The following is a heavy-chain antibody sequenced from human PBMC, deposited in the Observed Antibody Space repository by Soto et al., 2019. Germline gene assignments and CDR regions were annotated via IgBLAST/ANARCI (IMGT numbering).Heavy chain of an antibody. CDR2: VSGSGDAT. D-gene: IGHD6-25*01. CDR3: AKCPESACARSYSDL. J-gene: IGHJ4*02. V-gene: IGHV3-23*01. Sequence: VQLLESGGGLVQPGGSLRLSCAASGFPFGASAMRWVRQAPGKGLEFVSGVSGSGDATDYAGSVKGRFTISRDNSKNMLYMQMNSLRAEDTAVYYCAKCPESACARSYSDLWGQGVLVTVSS. CDR1: GFPFGASA.